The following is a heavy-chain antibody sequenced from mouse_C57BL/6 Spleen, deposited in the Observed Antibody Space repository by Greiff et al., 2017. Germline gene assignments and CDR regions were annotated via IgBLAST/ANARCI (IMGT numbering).Heavy chain of an antibody. CDR1: GYTFTSYW. CDR3: ARTNSSYYAKDY. J-gene: IGHJ4*01. Sequence: QVQLQQPGTELVKPGASVKLSCTASGYTFTSYWMPWVQQRPGQGLEWLGNINPSNGGTNYTEKFKSKSTLTVDKSSSTAYMHLSRLTSADSAVYDCARTNSSYYAKDYWGQGTSVTVSS. V-gene: IGHV1-53*01. CDR2: INPSNGGT. D-gene: IGHD1-3*01.